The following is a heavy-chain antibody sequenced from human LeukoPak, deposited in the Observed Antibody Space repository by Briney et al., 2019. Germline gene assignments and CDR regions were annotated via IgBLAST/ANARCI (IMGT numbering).Heavy chain of an antibody. CDR2: IYYSGST. J-gene: IGHJ4*02. CDR1: GGSISSYY. D-gene: IGHD2-2*01. CDR3: ARGGTSLDY. Sequence: SETLSLTCTVSGGSISSYYWSWIRQPPGKGLEWIGYIYYSGSTNYNPSLKSRVTISVDTSKNQFSLKLSSVTAADTAVYYCARGGTSLDYRGQGTLVTVSS. V-gene: IGHV4-59*01.